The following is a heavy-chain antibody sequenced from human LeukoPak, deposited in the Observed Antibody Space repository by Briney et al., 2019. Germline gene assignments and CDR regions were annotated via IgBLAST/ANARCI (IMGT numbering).Heavy chain of an antibody. J-gene: IGHJ4*02. CDR2: IKTDGSIT. Sequence: GGSLRLSCAASGFSFSVYWMHRVRQAPGKGPVWVSRIKTDGSITDYADFVKGRFTVSRNNSENTLYLQMNSLRPEDTAVYYCAKELTYYYGSGSSAYYFDYWGQGTLVTVSS. V-gene: IGHV3-74*01. CDR1: GFSFSVYW. CDR3: AKELTYYYGSGSSAYYFDY. D-gene: IGHD3-10*01.